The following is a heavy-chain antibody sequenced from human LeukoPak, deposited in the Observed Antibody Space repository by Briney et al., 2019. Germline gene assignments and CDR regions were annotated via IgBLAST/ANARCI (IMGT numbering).Heavy chain of an antibody. CDR3: LYFGSGSYHVADY. Sequence: PGRSLRLSCAASGFTFSSYGMHWVRQAPGKGLEWVAVISYDGSNKYYADSVKGRFTISRDNSRNTLYLQMNSLRAEDTAVYYCLYFGSGSYHVADYWGQGTLVTVSS. V-gene: IGHV3-30*03. D-gene: IGHD3-10*01. J-gene: IGHJ4*02. CDR1: GFTFSSYG. CDR2: ISYDGSNK.